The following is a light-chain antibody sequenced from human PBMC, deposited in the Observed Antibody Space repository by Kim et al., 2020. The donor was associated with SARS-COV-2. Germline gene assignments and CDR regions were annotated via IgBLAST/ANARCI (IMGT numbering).Light chain of an antibody. CDR3: LQHNTYPST. J-gene: IGKJ5*01. CDR2: GAS. CDR1: QDIRND. Sequence: AAVGDRVTITCRASQDIRNDLGWYQQNPGRAPKRLIYGASSLQSGVPSRFSGSGSETEFTLTISSLQPEDFSTYFCLQHNTYPSTFGQGTRLEIK. V-gene: IGKV1-17*01.